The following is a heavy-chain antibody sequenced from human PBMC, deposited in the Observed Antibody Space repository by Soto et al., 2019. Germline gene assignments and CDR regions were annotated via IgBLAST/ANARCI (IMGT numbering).Heavy chain of an antibody. CDR1: GYTFTSYG. CDR2: ISAYNGIT. J-gene: IGHJ3*02. CDR3: ARDKYSSGWYTHDAFDI. D-gene: IGHD6-19*01. V-gene: IGHV1-18*04. Sequence: GASVKVSCKASGYTFTSYGISWVRQAPGQGLEWMGWISAYNGITNYAQKLQGRVTMTTDTSTSTAYMELRSLRSDDTAVYYCARDKYSSGWYTHDAFDIWDQGTMVTVSS.